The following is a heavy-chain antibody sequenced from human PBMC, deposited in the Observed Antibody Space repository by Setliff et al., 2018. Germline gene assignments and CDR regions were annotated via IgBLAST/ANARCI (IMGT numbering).Heavy chain of an antibody. V-gene: IGHV1-18*01. J-gene: IGHJ4*02. CDR3: SRLVRYCTRTSCQRASGEDY. D-gene: IGHD2-2*01. Sequence: AASVKVSCKASGYTFTNYAINWVRQAPGQGLEWVGWISAYSGNTYYAQKFQGRVTMTTDTSTATAYLELRSLRSDDTAVYYCSRLVRYCTRTSCQRASGEDYWGQGTLVTVSS. CDR1: GYTFTNYA. CDR2: ISAYSGNT.